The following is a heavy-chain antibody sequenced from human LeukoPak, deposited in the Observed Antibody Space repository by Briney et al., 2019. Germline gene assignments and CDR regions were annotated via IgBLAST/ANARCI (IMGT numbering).Heavy chain of an antibody. CDR1: GSSFTSYW. V-gene: IGHV5-51*01. J-gene: IGHJ5*02. CDR2: IYPGDSDT. D-gene: IGHD2-2*01. Sequence: GASLQISCQGSGSSFTSYWIGWVRQLPGKGLEWMGIIYPGDSDTRYSPSFQGQVTISADKSISTAYLQWSSLKASDTAMYYCARLPRGVPAAITGVWFDPWGQGTLVTVSS. CDR3: ARLPRGVPAAITGVWFDP.